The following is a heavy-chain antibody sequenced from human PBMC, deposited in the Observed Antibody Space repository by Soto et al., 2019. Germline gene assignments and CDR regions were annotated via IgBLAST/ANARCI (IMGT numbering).Heavy chain of an antibody. V-gene: IGHV3-48*02. Sequence: EVQLVESGGGLVQPGGSLRLSCEASGFTFSNYYTTWVRQAPGKGLEWVSYISSSSSSIDYADSVQGRFSISRDNAKSSLYLQMNSLRDEDTAVYYCARGYSSTSRTMDVWGQGTTVTVSS. CDR3: ARGYSSTSRTMDV. CDR1: GFTFSNYY. J-gene: IGHJ6*02. CDR2: ISSSSSSI. D-gene: IGHD6-13*01.